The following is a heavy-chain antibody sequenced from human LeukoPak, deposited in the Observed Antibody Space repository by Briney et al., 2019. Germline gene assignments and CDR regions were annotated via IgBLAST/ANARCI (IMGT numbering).Heavy chain of an antibody. Sequence: GGSLRLSCAASGLTFSSYAMIWVRQAPGKGLEWVAIISYDGSNKYYADSVKGRFTISRDNSKNTLYLQMNSLRGEDTAVYYCARDGESSGRYYGYYFDYWGQGTLVTVSS. D-gene: IGHD1-26*01. CDR1: GLTFSSYA. J-gene: IGHJ4*02. V-gene: IGHV3-30-3*01. CDR3: ARDGESSGRYYGYYFDY. CDR2: ISYDGSNK.